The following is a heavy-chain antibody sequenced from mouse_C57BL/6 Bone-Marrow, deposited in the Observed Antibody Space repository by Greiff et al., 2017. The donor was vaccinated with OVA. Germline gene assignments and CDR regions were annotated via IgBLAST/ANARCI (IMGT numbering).Heavy chain of an antibody. CDR3: ARRTTVVATDAMDY. CDR1: GYSFTGYY. V-gene: IGHV1-31*01. D-gene: IGHD1-1*01. J-gene: IGHJ4*01. Sequence: EVQLVESGPELVKPGASVKISCKASGYSFTGYYMHWVKQSHGNILDWIGYIYPYNGVSSYNQKFKGKATLTVDKSSSTAYMELRSLTSEDSAVYYCARRTTVVATDAMDYWGQGTSVTVSS. CDR2: IYPYNGVS.